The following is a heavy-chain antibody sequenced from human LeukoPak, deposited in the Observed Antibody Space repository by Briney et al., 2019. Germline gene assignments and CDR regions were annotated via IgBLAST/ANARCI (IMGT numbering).Heavy chain of an antibody. Sequence: SQTLSLTCTVSGGSISSGGYYWSWIRQHPGKGLEWIGYIYYSGSTYYNPSLKSRVTISVDTSKNQFSLKLSSVTAADTAVYYCARVVATIKLVEYWGQGTLVTVSS. D-gene: IGHD5-12*01. V-gene: IGHV4-31*03. CDR2: IYYSGST. CDR1: GGSISSGGYY. J-gene: IGHJ4*02. CDR3: ARVVATIKLVEY.